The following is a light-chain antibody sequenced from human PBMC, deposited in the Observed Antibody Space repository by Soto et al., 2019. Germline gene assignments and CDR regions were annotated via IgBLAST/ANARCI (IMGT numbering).Light chain of an antibody. CDR1: QSLMFMSN. CDR3: QQHYITPWT. J-gene: IGKJ1*01. Sequence: DIQLTQSPSFLSASVGDRVTITCRASQSLMFMSNLVGYQQKPGKAPKVLIYDVITLQSGVPSRFSGSGSGTEFTLTITSRQPEDFAVYYCQQHYITPWTFGQGTRVDI. CDR2: DVI. V-gene: IGKV1-9*01.